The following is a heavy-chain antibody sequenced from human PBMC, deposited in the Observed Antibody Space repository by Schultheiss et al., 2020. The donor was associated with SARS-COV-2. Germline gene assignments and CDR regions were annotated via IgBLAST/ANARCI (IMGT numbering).Heavy chain of an antibody. V-gene: IGHV4-59*06. D-gene: IGHD2-15*01. CDR2: IYYSGST. Sequence: SETLSLTCSVSGDSISSDSWSWIRQSAGKGLEWIGSIYYSGSTYYNPSLKSRVTISVDTSKNHFSLKVSYVPAADKAIYYCSGRIWLGKNNYFHYGGRGPGDPVP. CDR3: SGRIWLGKNNYFHY. J-gene: IGHJ4*02. CDR1: GDSISSDS.